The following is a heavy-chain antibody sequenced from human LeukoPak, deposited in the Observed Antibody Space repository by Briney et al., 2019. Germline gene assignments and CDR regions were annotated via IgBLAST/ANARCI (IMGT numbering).Heavy chain of an antibody. D-gene: IGHD6-13*01. CDR2: IKQDGSEK. CDR3: ARDRAGTGRYYYYGMDV. CDR1: GFTFSSYW. J-gene: IGHJ6*02. V-gene: IGHV3-7*01. Sequence: GGSLRLSCAASGFTFSSYWMSWVRQAPGKGLEWVANIKQDGSEKYYVDSVKGRFTISRDNAKNSLYLQMNSLRAEDTAVYYCARDRAGTGRYYYYGMDVWGQGTTVTVSS.